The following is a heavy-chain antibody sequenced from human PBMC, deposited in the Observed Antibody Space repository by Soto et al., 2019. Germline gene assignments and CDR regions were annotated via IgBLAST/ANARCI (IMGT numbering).Heavy chain of an antibody. CDR2: ISGSGGST. J-gene: IGHJ3*02. Sequence: GGSLRLSCAASGFTFSSFAMIWVRQAPGKGLEWVSAISGSGGSTYYADSVKGRFTISRDNSKNTMYLQMNSLRAEDTAVYYCAKLGSGSDYYVLDIWAQGTMVTVSS. V-gene: IGHV3-23*01. CDR1: GFTFSSFA. CDR3: AKLGSGSDYYVLDI. D-gene: IGHD1-26*01.